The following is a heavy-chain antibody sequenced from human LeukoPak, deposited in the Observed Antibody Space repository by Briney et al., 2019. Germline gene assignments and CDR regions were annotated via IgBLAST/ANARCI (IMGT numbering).Heavy chain of an antibody. J-gene: IGHJ3*02. D-gene: IGHD3-22*01. CDR1: GGSISSYY. CDR2: IFSSGST. CDR3: ARNAYDSGGRAFDI. V-gene: IGHV4-4*07. Sequence: KPSETLSLTCTVSGGSISSYYGSWIRQPAGKGLDWIGRIFSSGSTNYNPSLKSRLTMSVDTSKNEISLNLTSVSAADTAVYYCARNAYDSGGRAFDIWGQGTMVTVSS.